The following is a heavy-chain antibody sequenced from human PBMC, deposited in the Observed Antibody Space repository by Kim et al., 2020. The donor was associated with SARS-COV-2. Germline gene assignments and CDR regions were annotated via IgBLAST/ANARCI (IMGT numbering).Heavy chain of an antibody. CDR1: GYTFTSYA. J-gene: IGHJ5*02. V-gene: IGHV1-3*01. CDR2: INAGNGNT. D-gene: IGHD6-19*01. Sequence: ASVKVSCKASGYTFTSYAMHWVRQAAGQRLEWMGWINAGNGNTKYSQKCQGRVTITRDTSASTAYMELSSLRSEDTAMYYLARKGRIAVAANWFDHWGQGTLVTVSS. CDR3: ARKGRIAVAANWFDH.